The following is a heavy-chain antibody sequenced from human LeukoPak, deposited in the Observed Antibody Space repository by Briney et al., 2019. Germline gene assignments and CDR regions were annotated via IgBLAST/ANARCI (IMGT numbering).Heavy chain of an antibody. CDR2: ISYSGTT. Sequence: SQTLSLTCTVSGGSINNIHYYWGWIRQPPGKGLEWIGTISYSGTTYYNPSLSSRVTISVDTSKNQFSLKLSSVTAADTAVYYCTRGSIAYYYMDVWGKGTTVTISS. D-gene: IGHD3-22*01. CDR3: TRGSIAYYYMDV. CDR1: GGSINNIHYY. J-gene: IGHJ6*03. V-gene: IGHV4-39*07.